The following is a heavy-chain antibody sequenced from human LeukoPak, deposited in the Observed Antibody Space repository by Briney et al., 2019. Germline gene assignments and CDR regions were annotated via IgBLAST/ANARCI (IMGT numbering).Heavy chain of an antibody. CDR3: AREIIVVVPAANYYYYGMDV. J-gene: IGHJ6*02. Sequence: GGSLRLSCAASGFTFSSYVMHWVRQAPGKGLEWVAVIWYDGSNKYYADSVKGRFTISRDNSKNTLYLQMNSLRAEDTAVYYCAREIIVVVPAANYYYYGMDVWGQGTTVTVSS. D-gene: IGHD2-2*01. CDR2: IWYDGSNK. CDR1: GFTFSSYV. V-gene: IGHV3-33*01.